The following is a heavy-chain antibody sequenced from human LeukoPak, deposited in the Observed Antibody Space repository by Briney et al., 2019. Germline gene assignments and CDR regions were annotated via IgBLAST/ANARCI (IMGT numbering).Heavy chain of an antibody. J-gene: IGHJ6*03. D-gene: IGHD2-15*01. V-gene: IGHV4-39*02. CDR3: ARLTLLADRVRSNYHYYYMDV. CDR1: GGPIYSSSYY. Sequence: SETLSLTCSVSGGPIYSSSYYWGWIRQPPGRGLEWIASIYFSGTTHYNPSLKSRTTISLDTSRNYFSLRLSSMTAADTAVYYCARLTLLADRVRSNYHYYYMDVWGKGTTVTVSS. CDR2: IYFSGTT.